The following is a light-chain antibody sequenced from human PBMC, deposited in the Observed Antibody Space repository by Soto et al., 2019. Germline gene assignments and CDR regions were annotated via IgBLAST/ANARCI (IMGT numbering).Light chain of an antibody. Sequence: QSVLTQPASVSGSPGQSITIXCXXTNNDVGAXPYVSWYQQHPGTAPKLIIYEVTNRPSGISDRFSGSKSGNTASLTISGLQXEDESDYYCSSFATSGTTVIFGGGTKLTVL. V-gene: IGLV2-14*01. CDR2: EVT. CDR3: SSFATSGTTVI. CDR1: NNDVGAXPY. J-gene: IGLJ2*01.